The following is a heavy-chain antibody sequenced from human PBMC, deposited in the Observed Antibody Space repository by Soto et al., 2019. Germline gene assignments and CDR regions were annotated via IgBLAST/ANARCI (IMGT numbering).Heavy chain of an antibody. CDR2: ISYSGST. J-gene: IGHJ4*02. V-gene: IGHV4-31*03. D-gene: IGHD4-17*01. CDR3: ARVTVTGTGYFDY. Sequence: PSETLSLTCTVSGGSISSGGYYWSWIRQHPGKGLEWIGYISYSGSTYYNPSLKSRVTISVDTSKNQFSLKLSSVTAADTAVYYCARVTVTGTGYFDYWGQGTLVTVSS. CDR1: GGSISSGGYY.